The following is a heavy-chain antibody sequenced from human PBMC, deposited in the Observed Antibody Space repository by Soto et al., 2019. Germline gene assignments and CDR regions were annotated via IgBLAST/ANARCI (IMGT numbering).Heavy chain of an antibody. CDR3: ARGPPLGY. CDR2: IYYSGST. J-gene: IGHJ4*02. CDR1: GYSISSGDYY. Sequence: ASETLSLTCPFSGYSISSGDYYWSWIRQPPGKGLEWIGYIYYSGSTNYNPSLKSRVTISVDTSKNQFSLKLSSVTAADTAVYYCARGPPLGYWGQGTLVTVSS. V-gene: IGHV4-30-4*01.